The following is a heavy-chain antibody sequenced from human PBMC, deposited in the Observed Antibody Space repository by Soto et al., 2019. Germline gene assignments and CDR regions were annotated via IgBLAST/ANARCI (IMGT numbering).Heavy chain of an antibody. D-gene: IGHD3-3*01. V-gene: IGHV3-30*03. J-gene: IGHJ6*02. Sequence: GGSLRLSCAASGFTVNSYGIHWVRQAPGKGLEWVAVISHDGSKTNYADSVKGRFTISRDNSKDTVYLQMNSLRAEDTAVYYCARDSSYYDFWSGYPPDYYGMDVWGQGTTVTVSS. CDR2: ISHDGSKT. CDR1: GFTVNSYG. CDR3: ARDSSYYDFWSGYPPDYYGMDV.